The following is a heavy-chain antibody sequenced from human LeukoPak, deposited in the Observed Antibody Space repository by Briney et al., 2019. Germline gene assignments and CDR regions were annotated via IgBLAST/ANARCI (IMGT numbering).Heavy chain of an antibody. V-gene: IGHV3-30*02. CDR1: GFTFSSYG. CDR2: IRYDGSNK. Sequence: GGSLRLSCAASGFTFSSYGMHWVRQAPGKGLEWVAFIRYDGSNKYYADSVKGRFTISRDNSKNTLYLQMNSLRAEDTAVYYCAKGGQGSGYYRKGAFDIWGQGTMVTVSS. J-gene: IGHJ3*02. D-gene: IGHD3-22*01. CDR3: AKGGQGSGYYRKGAFDI.